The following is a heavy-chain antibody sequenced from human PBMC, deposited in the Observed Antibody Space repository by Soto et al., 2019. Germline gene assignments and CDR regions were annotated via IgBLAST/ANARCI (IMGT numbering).Heavy chain of an antibody. CDR2: IYYSGST. CDR1: GGSISSYY. CDR3: ARRYGGNLDY. D-gene: IGHD1-26*01. J-gene: IGHJ4*02. Sequence: QVQLQESGPGLVKPSETLSLTCTVSGGSISSYYWSWIRQPPGKGLEWIGYIYYSGSTNYNPSLKSRVTISVDTAKNQFSLKLSSVTGADTAVYYCARRYGGNLDYWGQGTLVTVSS. V-gene: IGHV4-59*08.